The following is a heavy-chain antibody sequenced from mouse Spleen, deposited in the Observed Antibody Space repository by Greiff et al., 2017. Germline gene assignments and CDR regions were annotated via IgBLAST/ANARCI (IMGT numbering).Heavy chain of an antibody. V-gene: IGHV14-3*01. CDR1: GFNIKNTY. CDR2: IDPANGNT. D-gene: IGHD1-1*01. Sequence: EVKLMESVAELVRPGASVKLSCTASGFNIKNTYMHWVKQRPEQGLEWIGRIDPANGNTKYAPKFQGKATITADTSSNTAYLQLSSLTSEDTAIYYCARVTTVVPYFDYWGQGTTLTVSS. J-gene: IGHJ2*01. CDR3: ARVTTVVPYFDY.